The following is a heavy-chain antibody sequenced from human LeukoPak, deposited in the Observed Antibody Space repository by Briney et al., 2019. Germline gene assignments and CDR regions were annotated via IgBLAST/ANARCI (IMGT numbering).Heavy chain of an antibody. D-gene: IGHD2-15*01. V-gene: IGHV4-59*01. Sequence: SETLSLTCTVSGGSISSYYWSWIRQPPGKGLEWIGYIYYSGSTNYNPSLKSRVTISVDTSKNQFSLKLSSVTAADTAVYYCARVGGSSRKRYFDYWGQGTLVTVSS. CDR3: ARVGGSSRKRYFDY. CDR2: IYYSGST. J-gene: IGHJ4*02. CDR1: GGSISSYY.